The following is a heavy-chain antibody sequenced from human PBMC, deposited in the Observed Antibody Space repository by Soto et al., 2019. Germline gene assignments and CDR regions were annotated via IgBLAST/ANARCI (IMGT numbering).Heavy chain of an antibody. J-gene: IGHJ4*02. CDR2: IIPIFGTA. CDR3: ASERLTTVVIRQPYYFDY. CDR1: GGTFSSYA. Sequence: SVKVSCKASGGTFSSYAISWVRQAPGQGLEWMGGIIPIFGTANYAQKFQGRVTITADESTSTAYMELSSLRPEDTAVYYCASERLTTVVIRQPYYFDYWGQGTLVTAPQ. V-gene: IGHV1-69*13. D-gene: IGHD4-17*01.